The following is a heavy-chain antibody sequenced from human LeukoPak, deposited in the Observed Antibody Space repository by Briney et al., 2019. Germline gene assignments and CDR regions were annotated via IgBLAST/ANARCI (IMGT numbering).Heavy chain of an antibody. Sequence: GGSLRHSCAASGFTFSSYAMHWVRQAPGKGLEWVAVISYDGSNKYYAGSVKGRFTISRDNSKNTLYLQMNSLRAEDTAVYYCAVSRTVTTSGWGQGTLVTVSS. CDR3: AVSRTVTTSG. V-gene: IGHV3-30-3*01. J-gene: IGHJ4*02. D-gene: IGHD4-17*01. CDR2: ISYDGSNK. CDR1: GFTFSSYA.